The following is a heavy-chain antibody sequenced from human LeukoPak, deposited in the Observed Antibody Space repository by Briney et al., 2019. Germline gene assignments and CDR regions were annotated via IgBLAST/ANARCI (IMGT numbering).Heavy chain of an antibody. CDR3: ARDSRDYGSGSYWDV. J-gene: IGHJ6*02. Sequence: SGTLSLTCAVSGGSISSSNWWSWVRQPPGKGLEWIGEIYHSGSTNYNPSLKSRVTISVDKSKNQFSLKLSSVTAADTAVYYCARDSRDYGSGSYWDVWGQGTTVTVSS. CDR2: IYHSGST. CDR1: GGSISSSNW. V-gene: IGHV4-4*02. D-gene: IGHD3-10*01.